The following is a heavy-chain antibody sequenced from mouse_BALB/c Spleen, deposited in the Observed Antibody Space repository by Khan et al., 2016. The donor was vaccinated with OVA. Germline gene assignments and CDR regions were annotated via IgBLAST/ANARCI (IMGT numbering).Heavy chain of an antibody. CDR1: GYTFSSYW. CDR2: ILPGSGST. Sequence: VQLQQSGAELMKPGASVKISCKATGYTFSSYWIEWVKQRPGHGLEWIGEILPGSGSTNYNEKFKGKATFTADTSSNTAYMQLSSLTSEDSAVYYCARYGGNYQAWFAYWGQGTLVTVSA. D-gene: IGHD2-1*01. V-gene: IGHV1-9*01. CDR3: ARYGGNYQAWFAY. J-gene: IGHJ3*01.